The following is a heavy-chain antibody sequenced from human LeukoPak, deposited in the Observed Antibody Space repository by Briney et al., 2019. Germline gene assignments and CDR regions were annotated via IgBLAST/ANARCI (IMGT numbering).Heavy chain of an antibody. CDR2: ISSSGSTI. D-gene: IGHD3-22*01. V-gene: IGHV3-48*03. J-gene: IGHJ4*02. Sequence: GGSLRLSCAASGFTFSSYEMNWVRQAPGKGLEWVSYISSSGSTIYYADSVKGRFTISRDNAKNSLYLQMNSLRGEDTAVYYCARDGDSSGYYDLGYWGQGTLVTVSS. CDR3: ARDGDSSGYYDLGY. CDR1: GFTFSSYE.